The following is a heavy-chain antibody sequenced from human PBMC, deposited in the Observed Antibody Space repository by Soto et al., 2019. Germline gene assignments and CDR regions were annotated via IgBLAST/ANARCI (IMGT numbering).Heavy chain of an antibody. V-gene: IGHV1-3*01. Sequence: ASVKVSCKASGYTFTSYAMHWVRQAPGQSLEWMGWINAGNGNTKYSQKFQGRVTITRDTSASTAYMELSSLRSEDTAVYYCASFNYDFWSGYYRPVDYWGQGTLVTVSS. CDR3: ASFNYDFWSGYYRPVDY. CDR1: GYTFTSYA. CDR2: INAGNGNT. J-gene: IGHJ4*02. D-gene: IGHD3-3*01.